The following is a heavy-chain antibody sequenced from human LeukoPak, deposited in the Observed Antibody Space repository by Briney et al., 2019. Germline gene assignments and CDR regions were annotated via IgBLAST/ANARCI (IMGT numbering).Heavy chain of an antibody. J-gene: IGHJ5*02. V-gene: IGHV4-39*01. CDR3: ARAYYGSGSRVDYSATFDP. CDR1: GGSIGSSSYY. Sequence: PSETLSLTCTVSGGSIGSSSYYWGWIRQPPGKGLEWIGSIYYSGSTYYNPSLKSRVTISVDTSKNQFSLKLSSVTAADTAVYYCARAYYGSGSRVDYSATFDPWGQGTLVTVSS. CDR2: IYYSGST. D-gene: IGHD3-10*01.